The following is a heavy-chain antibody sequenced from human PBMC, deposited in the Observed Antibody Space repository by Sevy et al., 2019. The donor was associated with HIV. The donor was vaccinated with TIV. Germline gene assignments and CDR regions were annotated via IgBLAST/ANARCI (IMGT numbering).Heavy chain of an antibody. CDR3: ARGRKTTEEWLEELDYYYGLDV. Sequence: EGSLRLSCAASGFSLTTSDMHWVRQAPGKGLEWVAYVRNDGSNKYYADSVRDRFTISRDSPKNTLYLQMNSLRDEDTAIYYCARGRKTTEEWLEELDYYYGLDVWGQGTTVTVSS. D-gene: IGHD2-8*01. CDR2: VRNDGSNK. CDR1: GFSLTTSD. J-gene: IGHJ6*02. V-gene: IGHV3-30*02.